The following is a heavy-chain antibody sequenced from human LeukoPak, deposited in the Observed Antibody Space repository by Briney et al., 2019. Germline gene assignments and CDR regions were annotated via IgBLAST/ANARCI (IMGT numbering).Heavy chain of an antibody. CDR2: INPNNGGT. J-gene: IGHJ4*02. V-gene: IGHV1-2*02. Sequence: ASVKVSCKASGYTFTGHYMHWVRQAPGQGLEWMGWINPNNGGTKSAQKFQGRVTMTRDTSISTAYMELSSLRSDDTAIYYCARGAEQQRLAHFDYWGQGTLVTVSS. CDR3: ARGAEQQRLAHFDY. CDR1: GYTFTGHY. D-gene: IGHD6-13*01.